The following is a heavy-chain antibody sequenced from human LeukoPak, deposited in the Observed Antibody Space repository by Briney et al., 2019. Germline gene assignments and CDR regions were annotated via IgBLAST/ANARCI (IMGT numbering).Heavy chain of an antibody. Sequence: PGGSLRLSCAASGFTFSSYGMSGVRQAPGKGLEGVANIKQDGSEKYYVDSVKGRFTISRDNAKNSLYLQMNSLRAEDTAVYYCARDHYYGSGSYNHWGQGTLVTVSS. CDR2: IKQDGSEK. D-gene: IGHD3-10*01. CDR1: GFTFSSYG. CDR3: ARDHYYGSGSYNH. V-gene: IGHV3-7*01. J-gene: IGHJ5*02.